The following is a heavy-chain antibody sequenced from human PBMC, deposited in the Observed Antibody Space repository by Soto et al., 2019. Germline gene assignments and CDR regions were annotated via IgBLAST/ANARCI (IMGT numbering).Heavy chain of an antibody. CDR1: GFTFRNYD. J-gene: IGHJ4*02. V-gene: IGHV3-30*18. Sequence: QVQLVESGGGVVQPGRSLRLSCAASGFTFRNYDMHWVRQAPGKGLEWVAVISFDGSNKFYADSVKGRFTVSRDNAKNTLSLHMNSLRAEDTAVYYCAKGGDYYGSGSSDNWGQGTLVTVSS. D-gene: IGHD3-10*01. CDR2: ISFDGSNK. CDR3: AKGGDYYGSGSSDN.